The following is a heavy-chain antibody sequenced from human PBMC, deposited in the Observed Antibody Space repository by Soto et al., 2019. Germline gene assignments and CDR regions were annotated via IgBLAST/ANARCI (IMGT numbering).Heavy chain of an antibody. V-gene: IGHV3-23*01. CDR2: ISGGGGGT. CDR1: GFTFSNYA. D-gene: IGHD3-9*01. J-gene: IGHJ4*02. Sequence: GGFLRLSCAASGFTFSNYALNWVRHAPGKGLEWVSGISGGGGGTHYTDSVKGRFTISRDNSKNTVFLQMNSLRAEDTAVYFCTKGSYYDILTAYHAFDFWGPGTLVTVSS. CDR3: TKGSYYDILTAYHAFDF.